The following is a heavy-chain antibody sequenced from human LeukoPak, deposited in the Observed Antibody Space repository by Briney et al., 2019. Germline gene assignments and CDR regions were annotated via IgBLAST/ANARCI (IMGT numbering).Heavy chain of an antibody. D-gene: IGHD3-10*01. CDR2: ISYDGSNE. CDR3: AKDRGHEGLLWFGDPTYYFDY. J-gene: IGHJ4*02. V-gene: IGHV3-30*18. CDR1: GFTFSSYG. Sequence: GGSLRLSCAASGFTFSSYGMHWVRQAPGKGLEWVAVISYDGSNEYYADSVKGRFTISRDNSKNTLYLQMNSLRAEDTAVYYCAKDRGHEGLLWFGDPTYYFDYWGQGTLVTVSS.